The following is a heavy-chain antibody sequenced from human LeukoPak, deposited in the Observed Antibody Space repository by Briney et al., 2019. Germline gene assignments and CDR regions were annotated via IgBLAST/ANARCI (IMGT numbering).Heavy chain of an antibody. V-gene: IGHV1-69*13. CDR2: IIPIFGTA. D-gene: IGHD1-26*01. Sequence: SVKVSCKASGGTFSSYAISWVRQAPGQGLEWMGGIIPIFGTANYAQKFQGRVTITADESTSTAYMELSSLRSEDTAVYYCIRGAASGSYYGFDVWGQGATVTVSS. CDR3: IRGAASGSYYGFDV. J-gene: IGHJ6*02. CDR1: GGTFSSYA.